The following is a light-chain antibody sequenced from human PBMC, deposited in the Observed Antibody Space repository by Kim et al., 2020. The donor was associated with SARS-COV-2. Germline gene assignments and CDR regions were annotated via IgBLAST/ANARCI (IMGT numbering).Light chain of an antibody. Sequence: ASVGDRVTITCRASQSISSYLNWYQQKPGKAPKLLIYAASSLQSGVPSRFSGSGSGTDFTLTISSLQPEDFATYYCQQYNSYPPTFGGGTKVDIK. J-gene: IGKJ4*01. CDR3: QQYNSYPPT. CDR1: QSISSY. CDR2: AAS. V-gene: IGKV1-39*01.